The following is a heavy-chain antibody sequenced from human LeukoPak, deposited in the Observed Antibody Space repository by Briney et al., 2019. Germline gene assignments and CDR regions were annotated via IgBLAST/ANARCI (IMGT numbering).Heavy chain of an antibody. CDR3: ARECNLLMVYANTKGKWFDP. Sequence: ASVKVSCKASGGTFSSYAISWVRQAPGQGLEWMGRIIPIFGIANYAQKFQGRVTITADKSTSTAYMELSSLRSEDTAVYYCARECNLLMVYANTKGKWFDPWGQGTLVTVSS. CDR2: IIPIFGIA. V-gene: IGHV1-69*04. D-gene: IGHD2-8*01. CDR1: GGTFSSYA. J-gene: IGHJ5*02.